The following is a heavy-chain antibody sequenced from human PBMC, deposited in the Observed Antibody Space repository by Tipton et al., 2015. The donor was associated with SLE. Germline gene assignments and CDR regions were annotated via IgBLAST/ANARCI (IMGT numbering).Heavy chain of an antibody. Sequence: TLSLTCTVSGASISSNNFYCGWIRQAPGKGLEWIGTVYYSGNTYYNPSLKSRITISVDTSKNQFSLKLSSVTAADTAVYYCASLPVLTPQDDAFAIWRHGTMVIVSS. CDR1: GASISSNNFY. CDR3: ASLPVLTPQDDAFAI. J-gene: IGHJ3*02. V-gene: IGHV4-39*07. CDR2: VYYSGNT. D-gene: IGHD3-9*01.